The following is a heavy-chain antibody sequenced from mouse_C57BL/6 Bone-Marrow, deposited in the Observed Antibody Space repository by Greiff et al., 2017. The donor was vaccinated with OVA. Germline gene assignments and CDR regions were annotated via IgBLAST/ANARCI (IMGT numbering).Heavy chain of an antibody. J-gene: IGHJ3*01. V-gene: IGHV1-69*01. D-gene: IGHD2-4*01. CDR3: ARDDYAWFAY. CDR2: IDPPDSYT. CDR1: GYTFTSYW. Sequence: QVQLQQPGAELVMPGASVKLSCKASGYTFTSYWMHWVKQRPGQGLEWIGEIDPPDSYTNYNQKFKGKSTLTVDKSSSTAYMQLSSLTSEDSAVYYCARDDYAWFAYWGRGTLVTVSA.